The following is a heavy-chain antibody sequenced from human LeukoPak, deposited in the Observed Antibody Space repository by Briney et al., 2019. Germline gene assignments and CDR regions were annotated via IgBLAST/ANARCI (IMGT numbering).Heavy chain of an antibody. J-gene: IGHJ4*02. CDR1: GGSISSYY. CDR3: ARNYDSSGYTAFGY. CDR2: IYYSGST. D-gene: IGHD3-22*01. V-gene: IGHV4-59*01. Sequence: SETLSLTCTVSGGSISSYYWSWIRQPPGKGLEWIGHIYYSGSTNYNPSLKSRVTISVDTSKSQFSLNLSSVTAADTAVYYSARNYDSSGYTAFGYWGRGTLVTVSS.